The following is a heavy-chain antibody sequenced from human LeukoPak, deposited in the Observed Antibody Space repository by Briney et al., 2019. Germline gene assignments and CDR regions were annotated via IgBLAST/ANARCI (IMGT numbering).Heavy chain of an antibody. V-gene: IGHV4-59*08. CDR2: IYYSGST. CDR3: ARGAGAGYNLQPFDY. CDR1: GGSISSYY. J-gene: IGHJ4*02. D-gene: IGHD5-24*01. Sequence: SETLSLTCTVTGGSISSYYWSWIRQPPGKGLEWIGYIYYSGSTKYNPSLKSRVSISVDTSKNQFSLKLSSVTAADTAVYYCARGAGAGYNLQPFDYWGQGTLVTVSS.